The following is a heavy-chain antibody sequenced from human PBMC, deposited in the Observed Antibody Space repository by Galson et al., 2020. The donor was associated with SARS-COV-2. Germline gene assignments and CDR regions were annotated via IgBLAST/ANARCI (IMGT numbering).Heavy chain of an antibody. J-gene: IGHJ3*02. D-gene: IGHD2-2*01. CDR2: INHSGST. CDR1: GGSFSGYY. CDR3: ARGAGYCSSTSCDI. Sequence: SQASETLSLTCAVYGGSFSGYYWSWIRQPPGKGLEWIGEINHSGSTNYNPSLKSRVTISVDTSKNQFSLKLSSVTAADTAVYYCARGAGYCSSTSCDIWGQGTMVTVSS. V-gene: IGHV4-34*01.